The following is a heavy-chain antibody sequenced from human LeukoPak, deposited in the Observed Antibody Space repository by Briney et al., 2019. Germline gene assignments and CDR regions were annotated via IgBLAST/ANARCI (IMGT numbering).Heavy chain of an antibody. CDR2: IGTAGDT. D-gene: IGHD4-17*01. Sequence: PGGSLRLSCAASGFTFSSYDMHWVRQATGKGLEWVSAIGTAGDTYYPGSVKGRFTISRENAKNSLYLQMNSLRAGDTAVYYCARGSTDGYYYYGMDVWGQGTTVTVSS. CDR3: ARGSTDGYYYYGMDV. J-gene: IGHJ6*02. CDR1: GFTFSSYD. V-gene: IGHV3-13*01.